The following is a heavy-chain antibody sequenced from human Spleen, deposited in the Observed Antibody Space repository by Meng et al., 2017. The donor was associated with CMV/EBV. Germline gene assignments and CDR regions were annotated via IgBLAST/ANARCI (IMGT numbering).Heavy chain of an antibody. D-gene: IGHD3-3*01. J-gene: IGHJ4*02. V-gene: IGHV4-34*01. CDR2: INNSGST. Sequence: FSGYYWSWSRQRQGKGQEWMGKINNSGSTNYNQYLKSRVTISVDTAKNQFSLKLSSVTAADTAVYYCARGRYITIFGVVIKALLFDYWGQGTLVTVSS. CDR3: ARGRYITIFGVVIKALLFDY. CDR1: FSGYY.